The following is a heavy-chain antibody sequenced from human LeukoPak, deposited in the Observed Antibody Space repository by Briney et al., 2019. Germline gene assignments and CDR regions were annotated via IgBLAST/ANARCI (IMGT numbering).Heavy chain of an antibody. D-gene: IGHD5/OR15-5a*01. CDR3: ARYSVSTYSYYYMDL. J-gene: IGHJ6*03. V-gene: IGHV4-4*07. CDR2: IYSSGST. CDR1: GGSLSSYY. Sequence: SETLSLTCSVSGGSLSSYYWSWIRQPAGKGLEWIGRIYSSGSTNYNPSLKSRVTMSVDTSKNQFSLKLTSVTAADTAVYYCARYSVSTYSYYYMDLWGKGTTVTVSS.